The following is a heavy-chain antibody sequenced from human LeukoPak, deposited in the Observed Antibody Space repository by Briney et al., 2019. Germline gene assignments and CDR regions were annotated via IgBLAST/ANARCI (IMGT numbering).Heavy chain of an antibody. J-gene: IGHJ6*02. CDR2: IYYTGST. CDR1: GGSISGYF. V-gene: IGHV4-59*08. CDR3: ARHDPVGHFLRGMDV. D-gene: IGHD2/OR15-2a*01. Sequence: SETLSLTCAVSGGSISGYFWSWSRQPPGKGLEWIGYIYYTGSTIYNPSLRSRVTMSVDVSKNQFSLDLTSVAAADTAVYYCARHDPVGHFLRGMDVWGQGTTVTVSS.